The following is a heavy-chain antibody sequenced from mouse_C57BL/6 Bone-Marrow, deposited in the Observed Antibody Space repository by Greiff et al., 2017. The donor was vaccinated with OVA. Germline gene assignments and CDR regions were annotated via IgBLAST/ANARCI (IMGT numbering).Heavy chain of an antibody. CDR2: IDPSDSYT. J-gene: IGHJ4*01. CDR3: AREPLYDYDGGVYAMDY. D-gene: IGHD2-4*01. Sequence: QVQLQQPGAELVRPGTSVKLSCKASGYTFTSYWMHWVKQRPGQGLEWIGVIDPSDSYTNYNQKFKGKATLTVDTSSSTAYMQLSSLTSEDSAVYYGAREPLYDYDGGVYAMDYWGQGTSVTVSS. V-gene: IGHV1-59*01. CDR1: GYTFTSYW.